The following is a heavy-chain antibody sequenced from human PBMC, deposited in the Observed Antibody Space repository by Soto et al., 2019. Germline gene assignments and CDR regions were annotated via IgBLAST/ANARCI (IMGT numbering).Heavy chain of an antibody. V-gene: IGHV1-3*01. J-gene: IGHJ4*02. CDR2: INAGNGNT. CDR1: GYTFTSYA. Sequence: QVQLVQSGAEVKKPGASVKVSCKASGYTFTSYAMHWVRQAPGQRLEWMGWINAGNGNTKYSQKFQGRVTITRDTSASTAYMELSSLTSEDTAVYYCARGLNAYYSDYWGQGTLVTVSS. CDR3: ARGLNAYYSDY.